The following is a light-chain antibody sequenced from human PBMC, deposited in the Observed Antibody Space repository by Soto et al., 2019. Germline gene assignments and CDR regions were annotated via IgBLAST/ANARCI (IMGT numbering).Light chain of an antibody. CDR3: QPYDSSLSRYV. J-gene: IGLJ1*01. CDR1: SSNIGAGYD. Sequence: QSVLTQPPSVSGAPGQRVTISCTGSSSNIGAGYDVHWYQQLPGTAPKLLIYGNSNRPSGVPDRFSGSKSGTSASLAITGRQAEDEAGYYRQPYDSSLSRYVFGTGTKLTGL. CDR2: GNS. V-gene: IGLV1-40*01.